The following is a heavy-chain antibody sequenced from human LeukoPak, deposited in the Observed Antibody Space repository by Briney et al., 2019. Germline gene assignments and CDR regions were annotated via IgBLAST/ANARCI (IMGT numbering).Heavy chain of an antibody. CDR1: GYRFTSYW. V-gene: IGHV5-51*01. CDR3: ARQPSYYDTRGYLSHAFDI. J-gene: IGHJ3*02. Sequence: GESLKISCKGSGYRFTSYWIGWVRQMPGKGLELMGILYPGDYDTRYSASFQGQVTISADKSISTAYLQWSSLKDSDTAMYYCARQPSYYDTRGYLSHAFDIWGQGRMVTVSS. CDR2: LYPGDYDT. D-gene: IGHD3-22*01.